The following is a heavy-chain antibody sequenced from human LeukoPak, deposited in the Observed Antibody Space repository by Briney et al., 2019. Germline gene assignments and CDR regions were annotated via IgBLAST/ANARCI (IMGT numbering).Heavy chain of an antibody. CDR2: ITTTGSTV. J-gene: IGHJ3*02. V-gene: IGHV3-48*02. CDR1: GFTFSSYS. CDR3: ATLQQRGGDAFDI. D-gene: IGHD6-25*01. Sequence: GGSLRLSCAASGFTFSSYSMNWVRQAPGKGLEWVSYITTTGSTVYYADSVKGRFTNSRDNAKNSLYLQMNSLGDEDTAVYYCATLQQRGGDAFDIWGQGTMVTVSS.